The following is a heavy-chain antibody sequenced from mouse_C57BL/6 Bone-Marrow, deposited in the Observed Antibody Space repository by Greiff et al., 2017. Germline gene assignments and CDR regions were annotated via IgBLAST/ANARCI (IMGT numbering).Heavy chain of an antibody. CDR3: ASNYVAY. CDR2: IDPSDSDT. Sequence: QVQLQQPGAELVRPGTSVKLSCKASGYTFTSYWMHWVKQRPGQGLEWIGEIDPSDSDTNYNQKFKGKATLTVDTSSSTAYMQLSSLTSEDSAFYYCASNYVAYWGQGTLVTVSA. CDR1: GYTFTSYW. V-gene: IGHV1-59*01. J-gene: IGHJ3*01. D-gene: IGHD2-1*01.